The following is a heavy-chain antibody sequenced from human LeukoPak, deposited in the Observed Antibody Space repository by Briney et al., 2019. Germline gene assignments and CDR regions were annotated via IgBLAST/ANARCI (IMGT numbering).Heavy chain of an antibody. J-gene: IGHJ6*03. CDR1: GYTFTDYY. CDR3: ARDSGSHRGYYYYMDV. CDR2: VNPNSGVT. V-gene: IGHV1-2*02. D-gene: IGHD1-26*01. Sequence: ASVKVSCKASGYTFTDYYMHWVRQAPGQGLEWMGWVNPNSGVTNFAQMFQGRVTMTRDTSISTAYMELSRLRSDDTAVYYCARDSGSHRGYYYYMDVWGKGTTVTVSS.